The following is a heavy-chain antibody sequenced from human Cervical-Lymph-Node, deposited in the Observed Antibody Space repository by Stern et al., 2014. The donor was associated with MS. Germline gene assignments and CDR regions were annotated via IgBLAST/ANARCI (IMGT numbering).Heavy chain of an antibody. CDR3: AHRTSLPVIWASNWFDP. Sequence: QVTLKESGPTLVKPTQTLTLTCTFSGFSLSTRGVGVGWLRQTPGKAPEWLAILYWDDDKRYSPSFKNRVTISKDTTKNQVVLAMTNVDPEDTATYFCAHRTSLPVIWASNWFDPWGQGLLVTVSS. CDR2: LYWDDDK. CDR1: GFSLSTRGVG. D-gene: IGHD2/OR15-2a*01. J-gene: IGHJ5*02. V-gene: IGHV2-5*02.